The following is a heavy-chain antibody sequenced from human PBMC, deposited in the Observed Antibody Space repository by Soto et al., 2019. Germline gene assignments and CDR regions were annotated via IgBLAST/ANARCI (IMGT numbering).Heavy chain of an antibody. CDR2: ISSSGSTI. D-gene: IGHD5-18*01. CDR1: GFTFSDYY. V-gene: IGHV3-11*01. Sequence: GGSLRLSCAASGFTFSDYYMSWIRQAPGKGLEWVSYISSSGSTIYYADSVKGRFTISRDNAKNSLYLQMNSLRAEDTAVYYCARRAVDTYYYYMDVWGKGTKVTVSS. J-gene: IGHJ6*03. CDR3: ARRAVDTYYYYMDV.